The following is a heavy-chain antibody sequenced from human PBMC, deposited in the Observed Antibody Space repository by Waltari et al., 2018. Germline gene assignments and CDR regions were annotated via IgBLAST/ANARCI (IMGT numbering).Heavy chain of an antibody. CDR3: TRGGNYDFWSHRPFVDP. D-gene: IGHD3-3*01. CDR2: IRHPGST. Sequence: QVQLQQWGAGLLGPSETLSLTCAVYGASFSDYYWGWVRQPPGKGLEWIGQIRHPGSTNYHPAPKSRITLSIDTPRSQFSLRLSSVTAADTALYFCTRGGNYDFWSHRPFVDPWGQGTLVTVSS. CDR1: GASFSDYY. J-gene: IGHJ5*02. V-gene: IGHV4-34*01.